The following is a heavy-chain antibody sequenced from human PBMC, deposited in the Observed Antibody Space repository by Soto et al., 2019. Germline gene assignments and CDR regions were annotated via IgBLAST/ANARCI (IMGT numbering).Heavy chain of an antibody. J-gene: IGHJ6*03. CDR3: ARRGLPTVVVPAAIEYYYYYMDV. V-gene: IGHV1-18*01. CDR1: GYTFTSYG. Sequence: ASVKVSCKASGYTFTSYGISWVRQAPGQGLEWMGWISAYNGNTNYAQKLQGRVTMTTDTSTSTAYMELRSLRSDDTAVYYCARRGLPTVVVPAAIEYYYYYMDVWGKGTTVTVSS. D-gene: IGHD2-2*01. CDR2: ISAYNGNT.